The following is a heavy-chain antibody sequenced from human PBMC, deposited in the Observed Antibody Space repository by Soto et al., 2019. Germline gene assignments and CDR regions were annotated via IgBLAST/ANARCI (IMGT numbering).Heavy chain of an antibody. CDR2: ISATGTTT. CDR3: ATYSSPFDY. Sequence: EVQLMESGGGLVQPGGSLRLSCAASEFSFSSYALNWVRQAPGKGQEWVSAISATGTTTYYADSVKGRFTISRDNSKRTLFLQMDSLSPEDTAVYYCATYSSPFDYWGQGTLVTVSS. CDR1: EFSFSSYA. J-gene: IGHJ4*02. V-gene: IGHV3-23*01. D-gene: IGHD6-13*01.